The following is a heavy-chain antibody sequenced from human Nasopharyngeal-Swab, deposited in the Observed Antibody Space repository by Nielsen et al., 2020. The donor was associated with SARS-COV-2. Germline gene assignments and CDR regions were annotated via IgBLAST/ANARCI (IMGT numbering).Heavy chain of an antibody. J-gene: IGHJ4*01. CDR1: GGSISSYKYY. Sequence: SETLSLTCTVSGGSISSYKYYWGWIRQPPGKGLEWIGSIFYSGSTYHSPSLKSRVTVSVDTSKNQFSLNLSSVTAADTALYYCARHGVPGVVVVAATDYWGHGTLVTVSS. V-gene: IGHV4-39*01. CDR3: ARHGVPGVVVVAATDY. CDR2: IFYSGST. D-gene: IGHD2-21*01.